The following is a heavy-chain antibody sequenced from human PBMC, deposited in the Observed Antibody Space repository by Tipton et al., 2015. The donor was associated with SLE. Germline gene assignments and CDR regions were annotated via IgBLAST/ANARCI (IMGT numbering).Heavy chain of an antibody. CDR2: VHSSGST. CDR1: GGSISNKY. V-gene: IGHV4-4*07. J-gene: IGHJ4*02. D-gene: IGHD5-24*01. Sequence: TLSLTCSVSGGSISNKYRTWIRQPAGKGLQWVGRVHSSGSTKYDPSLKSRVTMSLDTSKNQFSLKLSSVTAADTGVYYCAGRQARWLQLDYWGQGTLVTVSS. CDR3: AGRQARWLQLDY.